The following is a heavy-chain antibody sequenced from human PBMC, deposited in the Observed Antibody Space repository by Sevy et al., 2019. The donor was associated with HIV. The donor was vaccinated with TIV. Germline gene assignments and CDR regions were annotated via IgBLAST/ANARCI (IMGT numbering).Heavy chain of an antibody. CDR3: ARGGDFNDRSAKRDFDY. V-gene: IGHV3-48*01. CDR2: ISSSSSII. D-gene: IGHD3-22*01. CDR1: GFTYSNYS. J-gene: IGHJ4*02. Sequence: GGSLRLSCAASGFTYSNYSMIWVRQAPGKGLEWLSYISSSSSIIFYADSVKGRFTISRDNSKNTLYLQMNSLRVEDTAVYFCARGGDFNDRSAKRDFDYWGQGTLVTVSS.